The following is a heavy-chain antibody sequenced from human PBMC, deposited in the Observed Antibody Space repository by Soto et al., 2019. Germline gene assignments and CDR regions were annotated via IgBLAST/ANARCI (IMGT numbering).Heavy chain of an antibody. D-gene: IGHD2-2*01. CDR3: ARAGPEYQLLQETTYYYYYYMDV. V-gene: IGHV3-11*01. CDR2: ISSSGSTI. CDR1: GFTFSDYY. Sequence: GGSLRLSCAASGFTFSDYYMSWIRQAPGKGLEWVSYISSSGSTIYYADSVKGRFTISRDNAKNSLYLQINSLRAEDTAVYYCARAGPEYQLLQETTYYYYYYMDVWGKGTTVTVSS. J-gene: IGHJ6*03.